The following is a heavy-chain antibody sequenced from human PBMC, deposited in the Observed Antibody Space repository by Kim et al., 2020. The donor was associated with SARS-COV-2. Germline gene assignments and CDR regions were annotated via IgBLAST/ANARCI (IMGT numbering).Heavy chain of an antibody. CDR3: ARGETNRYYYGSGSYRQYGMDV. CDR1: GGSFSGYY. V-gene: IGHV4-34*01. D-gene: IGHD3-10*01. J-gene: IGHJ6*02. CDR2: INHSGST. Sequence: SETLSLTCAVYGGSFSGYYWSWIRQPPGKGLEWIGEINHSGSTNYNPSLKSRVTISVDTSKNQFSLKLSSVTAADTAVYYCARGETNRYYYGSGSYRQYGMDVWGQGTTVTGSS.